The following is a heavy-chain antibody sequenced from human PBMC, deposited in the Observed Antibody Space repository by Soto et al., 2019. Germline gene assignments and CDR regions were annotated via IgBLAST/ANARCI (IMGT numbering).Heavy chain of an antibody. V-gene: IGHV1-69*13. CDR3: ASREPGVVVPAARPTYYYYGMDV. D-gene: IGHD2-2*01. Sequence: ASVKVSCKASGGTFSSYAISWVRQAPGQGLEWMGGIIPIFGTANYAQKFQGRVTITADESTSTAYMELSSLRSEDTAVYYCASREPGVVVPAARPTYYYYGMDVWGQGTTVTVSS. CDR2: IIPIFGTA. J-gene: IGHJ6*02. CDR1: GGTFSSYA.